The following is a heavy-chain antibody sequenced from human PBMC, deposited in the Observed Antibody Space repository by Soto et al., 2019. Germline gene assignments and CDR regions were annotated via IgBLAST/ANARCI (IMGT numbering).Heavy chain of an antibody. CDR1: GFTFDDYA. V-gene: IGHV3-9*01. D-gene: IGHD6-19*01. Sequence: EVQLVESGGGLVQPGRSLRLSCAASGFTFDDYAMHWVRQAPGKGLEWVSGISWNSGSIGYADSVKGRFTISRDNAKNSLYLQMNSLRAEDTALYYCAKDIWQWPPSYFDYWGQGTLVTVSS. CDR3: AKDIWQWPPSYFDY. J-gene: IGHJ4*02. CDR2: ISWNSGSI.